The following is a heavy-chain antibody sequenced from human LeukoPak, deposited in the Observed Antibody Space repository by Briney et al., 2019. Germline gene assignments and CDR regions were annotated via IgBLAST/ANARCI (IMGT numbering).Heavy chain of an antibody. Sequence: GGSLRLSCAASGFTFSSYWMSWVRQAPGKGLEWVANIKQDGGETFYVDSVKDRFTISRDNAKNPLYLQMNSLRVEDTAVYYCARYRFVVGATDSFDIWGQGTMVTVSS. CDR3: ARYRFVVGATDSFDI. V-gene: IGHV3-7*01. CDR2: IKQDGGET. D-gene: IGHD1-26*01. J-gene: IGHJ3*02. CDR1: GFTFSSYW.